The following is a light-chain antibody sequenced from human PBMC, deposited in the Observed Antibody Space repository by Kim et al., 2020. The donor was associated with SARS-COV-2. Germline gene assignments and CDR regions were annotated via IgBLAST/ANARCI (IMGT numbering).Light chain of an antibody. CDR3: YSATDNNRV. CDR1: ILAERY. V-gene: IGLV3-27*01. Sequence: VSPGQTARITCSGDILAERYVRWFQQKPGQAPVLMIYKDSERPSGIPERFSGSSSGTTVTLTISGAQVEDEADYYCYSATDNNRVFGGGTQLTVL. CDR2: KDS. J-gene: IGLJ2*01.